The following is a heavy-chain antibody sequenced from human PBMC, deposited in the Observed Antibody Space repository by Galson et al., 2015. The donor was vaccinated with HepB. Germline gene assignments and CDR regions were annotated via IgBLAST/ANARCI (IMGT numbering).Heavy chain of an antibody. CDR3: VRGFGGYDRSYFDY. CDR1: GYTFSGFY. CDR2: INPNSGGT. D-gene: IGHD5-12*01. V-gene: IGHV1-2*02. Sequence: SVKVSCKASGYTFSGFYIHWVRQAPGQGLEWMGWINPNSGGTNYAQKFQGRVTMTRDTSISTDYMELSRLTYDDTAVYYCVRGFGGYDRSYFDYWGQGTLVTVSS. J-gene: IGHJ4*02.